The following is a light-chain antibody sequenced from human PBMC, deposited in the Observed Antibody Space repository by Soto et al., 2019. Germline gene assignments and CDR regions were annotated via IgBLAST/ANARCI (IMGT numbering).Light chain of an antibody. CDR1: QNVGNN. Sequence: EIVITQSPATLSVSPGDRATLSCRASQNVGNNLVWYQQRPGQAPRLLIYGASTRAAGIPARFSGSGSGTEFTLTISGLQSDDFAVYYCQQFNNWPPWTFGQGTKVDIK. CDR2: GAS. V-gene: IGKV3-15*01. J-gene: IGKJ1*01. CDR3: QQFNNWPPWT.